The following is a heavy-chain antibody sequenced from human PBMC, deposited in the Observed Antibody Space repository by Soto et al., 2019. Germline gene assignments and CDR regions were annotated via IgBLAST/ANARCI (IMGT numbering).Heavy chain of an antibody. CDR3: AKGEYYYDSSGFTPRDYYYGMDV. CDR2: ISGSGGST. D-gene: IGHD3-22*01. CDR1: GFTFSSYA. V-gene: IGHV3-23*01. Sequence: PGGSLRLSCAASGFTFSSYAMSWVCQAPGKGLEWVSAISGSGGSTYYADSVKGRFTISRDNSKNTLYLQMNSLRAEDTAVYYCAKGEYYYDSSGFTPRDYYYGMDVWGQGTTVTVSS. J-gene: IGHJ6*02.